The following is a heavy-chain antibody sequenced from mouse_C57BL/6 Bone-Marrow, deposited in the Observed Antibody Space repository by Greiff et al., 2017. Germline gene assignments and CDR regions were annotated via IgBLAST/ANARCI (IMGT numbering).Heavy chain of an antibody. J-gene: IGHJ4*01. Sequence: QVQLQQPGAELVKPGASVKLSCKASGYTFTSYWMHWVKQRPGQGLEWIGMIHPNSGSTNYNEKFKSKATLTVDKSSSTAYMQLSSLTSEDSAVYYCARNRYSIYYYAMDYWGQGTSVTVSS. CDR1: GYTFTSYW. V-gene: IGHV1-64*01. CDR2: IHPNSGST. CDR3: ARNRYSIYYYAMDY. D-gene: IGHD2-5*01.